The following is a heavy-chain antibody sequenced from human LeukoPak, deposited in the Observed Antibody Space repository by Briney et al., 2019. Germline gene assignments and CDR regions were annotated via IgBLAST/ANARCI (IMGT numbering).Heavy chain of an antibody. V-gene: IGHV3-48*01. CDR1: GFTFSSYS. CDR2: ISSSSTI. CDR3: ARDRMGRITGTTSPQGY. Sequence: GGSLRLSCAASGFTFSSYSMNWVRQAPGKGLEWVSYISSSSTIYYADSVKGRFTISRDNAKNSLYLQMNSLRAEDTAVYYCARDRMGRITGTTSPQGYWGQGTLVTVSS. D-gene: IGHD1-7*01. J-gene: IGHJ4*02.